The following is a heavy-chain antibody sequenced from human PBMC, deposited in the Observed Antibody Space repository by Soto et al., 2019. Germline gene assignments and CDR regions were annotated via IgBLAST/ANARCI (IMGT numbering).Heavy chain of an antibody. J-gene: IGHJ4*02. CDR1: GFRFSDYS. CDR3: ARDYNDCWSGHFDY. D-gene: IGHD3-3*01. Sequence: EVHLVESGGRLVQPGGSLRLSCAASGFRFSDYSMNWVRQAPGRGLEWVSYISSSSFTIHYADSVEGRFAISRDNAKNSLYLQMTSLRVEDTAVYYWARDYNDCWSGHFDYWGQGALVTVSS. V-gene: IGHV3-48*01. CDR2: ISSSSFTI.